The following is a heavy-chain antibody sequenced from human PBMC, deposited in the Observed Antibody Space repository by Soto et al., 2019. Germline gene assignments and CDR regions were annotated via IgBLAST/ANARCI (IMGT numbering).Heavy chain of an antibody. V-gene: IGHV3-30-3*01. D-gene: IGHD1-26*01. J-gene: IGHJ6*02. Sequence: VQLVESGGGVVQPGRSLSLSCAASGFTLRGYAMHWVRRAPGKGLEWVALISYDGTKNSYADSVKGRFTISRDNSKNTLNLQMNSLRGEDTAVYYCAREGDGRPARDYYYGMDVWGQGTTVTVSS. CDR2: ISYDGTKN. CDR3: AREGDGRPARDYYYGMDV. CDR1: GFTLRGYA.